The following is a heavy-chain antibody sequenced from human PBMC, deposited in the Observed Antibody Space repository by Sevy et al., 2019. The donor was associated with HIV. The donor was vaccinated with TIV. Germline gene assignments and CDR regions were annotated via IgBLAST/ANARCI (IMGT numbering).Heavy chain of an antibody. Sequence: GGSLRLSCAASGFSFSNYWMNWVRQAPGKGLEWVANIKPDGSEKYYVDSVKGRFTISRDNAKQSLFLQMNSLRAEDMAVYYCARVVGWQRFDPWGQGTLVTVSS. CDR1: GFSFSNYW. CDR2: IKPDGSEK. J-gene: IGHJ5*02. D-gene: IGHD2-15*01. CDR3: ARVVGWQRFDP. V-gene: IGHV3-7*01.